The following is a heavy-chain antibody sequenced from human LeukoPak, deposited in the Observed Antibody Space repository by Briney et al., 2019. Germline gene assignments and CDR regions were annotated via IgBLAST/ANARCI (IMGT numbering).Heavy chain of an antibody. CDR3: ARDAGMIAFGGVIV. CDR1: GGSISSSSYY. D-gene: IGHD3-16*02. V-gene: IGHV4-39*07. CDR2: IYHSGST. J-gene: IGHJ4*02. Sequence: SETLSLTCTVSGGSISSSSYYWGWIRQPPGKGLEWIGSIYHSGSTYYNPSLKSRVTISVDTSKNQFSLKLSSVTAADTAVYYCARDAGMIAFGGVIVWGQGTLVTVSS.